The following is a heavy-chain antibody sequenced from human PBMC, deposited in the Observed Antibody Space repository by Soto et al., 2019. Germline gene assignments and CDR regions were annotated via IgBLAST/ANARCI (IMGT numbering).Heavy chain of an antibody. J-gene: IGHJ2*01. Sequence: EVQLLESGGGLVQPGGSLRLSCEASGFIFSPYPMGWARQAPGKGLEWVSTIHGVGGATQYADSVKGRFTISRDDSKNTLYAQMNSLRAEDTAVYYCAKFEGHPLEYWYLDFWGRGTLVTVSS. CDR3: AKFEGHPLEYWYLDF. CDR2: IHGVGGAT. V-gene: IGHV3-23*01. CDR1: GFIFSPYP. D-gene: IGHD1-1*01.